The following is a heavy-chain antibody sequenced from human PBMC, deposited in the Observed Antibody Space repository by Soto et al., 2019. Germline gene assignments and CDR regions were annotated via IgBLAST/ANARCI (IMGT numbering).Heavy chain of an antibody. D-gene: IGHD4-4*01. Sequence: QVQLQQWGAGLLKPSETLSLTCAVYGGSFSGYYWSWIRQPPGKGLEWIGEINHSGSTNYNPSLESRVTISVDTSKNQFSLKLSSVTVADTAVYYCARDYSNYYYYYGMDVWGQGTTVTVSS. J-gene: IGHJ6*02. V-gene: IGHV4-34*01. CDR3: ARDYSNYYYYYGMDV. CDR1: GGSFSGYY. CDR2: INHSGST.